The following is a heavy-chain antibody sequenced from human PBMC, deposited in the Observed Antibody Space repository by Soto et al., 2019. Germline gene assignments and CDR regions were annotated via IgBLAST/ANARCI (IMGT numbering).Heavy chain of an antibody. V-gene: IGHV3-48*02. J-gene: IGHJ4*02. Sequence: GGSLRLSCAASGFTFSSYSMNWVRQAPGKGLEWVSYISSSSSTIYYADSVKGRFTISRDNAKNSLYLQMNSLRDEDTAVYYCARGFSYDSSGYPPLDFDYWGQGTLVTVSS. CDR2: ISSSSSTI. CDR3: ARGFSYDSSGYPPLDFDY. D-gene: IGHD3-22*01. CDR1: GFTFSSYS.